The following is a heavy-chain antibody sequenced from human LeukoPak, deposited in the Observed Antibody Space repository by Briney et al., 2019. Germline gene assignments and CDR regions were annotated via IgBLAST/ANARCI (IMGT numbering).Heavy chain of an antibody. CDR1: GFTVSNNY. V-gene: IGHV3-66*01. J-gene: IGHJ4*02. Sequence: GGSLRLSCAASGFTVSNNYMSWVRQAPGKGLEWVSVIFRSGTTYYADSVKGRFTISRDNSKNTLYLQMNSLRAEDTALYYCARDRGYWGDFDYWGQGTLVTVSS. D-gene: IGHD2-8*02. CDR2: IFRSGTT. CDR3: ARDRGYWGDFDY.